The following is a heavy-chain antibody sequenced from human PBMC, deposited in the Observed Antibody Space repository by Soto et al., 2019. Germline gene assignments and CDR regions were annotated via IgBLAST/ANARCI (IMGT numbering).Heavy chain of an antibody. CDR3: ASSTDSKYYYGSGSSYYYYMDV. V-gene: IGHV5-51*01. D-gene: IGHD3-10*01. Sequence: GESLKISCNGSGYSFTSYWIGWVRQMPGKGLEWMGIIYPGDSDTRYSPSFQGQVTIAADKSISTAYLQWSSLKASDTAMYYCASSTDSKYYYGSGSSYYYYMDVWGKGTTVTVSS. CDR1: GYSFTSYW. CDR2: IYPGDSDT. J-gene: IGHJ6*03.